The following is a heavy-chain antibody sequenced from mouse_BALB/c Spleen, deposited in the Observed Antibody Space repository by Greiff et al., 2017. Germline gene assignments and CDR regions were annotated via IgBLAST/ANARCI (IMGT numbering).Heavy chain of an antibody. CDR3: ALRRGYYAMDY. CDR1: GYTFTSYY. V-gene: IGHV1S56*01. Sequence: QVQLKESGPELVKPGASVRISCKASGYTFTSYYIHWVKQRPGQGLEWIGWIYPGNVNTKYNEKFKGKATLTADKSSSTAYMQLSSLTSEDSAVYFCALRRGYYAMDYWGQGTSVTVSS. J-gene: IGHJ4*01. CDR2: IYPGNVNT. D-gene: IGHD2-12*01.